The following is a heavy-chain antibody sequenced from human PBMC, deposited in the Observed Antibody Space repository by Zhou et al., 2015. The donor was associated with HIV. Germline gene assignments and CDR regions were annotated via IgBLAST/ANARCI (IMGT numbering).Heavy chain of an antibody. CDR2: INPSGGAT. J-gene: IGHJ6*02. Sequence: QVQLVQSGAEVKKPGASVRVSCKASGYTFSTSYLHWVRQAPGQGLEWMGIINPSGGATAYAQKFQGRVTLTRDTSTNIVYMQLTSLRSEDTAVYYCARDRLLGGYYGMDVWGQGTTVTVSS. CDR3: ARDRLLGGYYGMDV. CDR1: GYTFSTSY. V-gene: IGHV1-46*01. D-gene: IGHD3-16*01.